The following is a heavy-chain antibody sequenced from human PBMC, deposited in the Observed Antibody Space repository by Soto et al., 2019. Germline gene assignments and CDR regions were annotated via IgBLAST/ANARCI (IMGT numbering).Heavy chain of an antibody. Sequence: PSETLSLTCTVSGGSISSGGYYWSWIRQHPGKGLEWIGYIYFSGSTYSNPSLKSRVTISLDTSKSQFSLKLSSVTAADTAVYYCARGFWAQPTPTWYFDLWGRGTLVTVSS. D-gene: IGHD3-16*01. CDR2: IYFSGST. CDR1: GGSISSGGYY. V-gene: IGHV4-31*03. CDR3: ARGFWAQPTPTWYFDL. J-gene: IGHJ2*01.